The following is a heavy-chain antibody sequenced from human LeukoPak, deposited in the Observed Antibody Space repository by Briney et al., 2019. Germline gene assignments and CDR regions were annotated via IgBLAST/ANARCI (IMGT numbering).Heavy chain of an antibody. CDR1: GFTFNSYE. D-gene: IGHD3-16*02. V-gene: IGHV3-48*03. Sequence: GSLRLSCAASGFTFNSYEMNWVRQAPGKGLEWVSYISSSGSTIYYADSVKGRFTISRDNAKNSLYLQMNSLRAEDTAVYYCTRTHTYDIMITFGGVIVDFDYWGQGTLVTVSS. CDR3: TRTHTYDIMITFGGVIVDFDY. CDR2: ISSSGSTI. J-gene: IGHJ4*02.